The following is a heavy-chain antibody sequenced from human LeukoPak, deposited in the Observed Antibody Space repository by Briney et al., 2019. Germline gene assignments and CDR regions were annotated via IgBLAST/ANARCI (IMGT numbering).Heavy chain of an antibody. CDR3: ATGSSGYYSDY. Sequence: ASVKVSCKASGYTFSNYGISWVRQAPGQGLEWMGWISAYSGNTNSAQKFQGRVTMTTDTSTSTGYMELRSLRPDDTAVYYCATGSSGYYSDYWGQGTLVTVSS. CDR2: ISAYSGNT. J-gene: IGHJ4*02. CDR1: GYTFSNYG. D-gene: IGHD3-22*01. V-gene: IGHV1-18*01.